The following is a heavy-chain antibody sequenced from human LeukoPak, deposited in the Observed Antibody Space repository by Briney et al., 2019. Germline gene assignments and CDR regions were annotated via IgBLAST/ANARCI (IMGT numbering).Heavy chain of an antibody. V-gene: IGHV3-23*01. CDR2: ISGSGGST. CDR1: GFTFSSYA. J-gene: IGHJ6*02. Sequence: PGGSLRLSCAASGFTFSSYAMSWVRQAPGKGLEWVSAISGSGGSTYYADSVKGRFTISRDNSKNTLYLQMNSLRAEDTAVYYCAKDLPIVVVPAAIDYYYYGMDVWGQGTTVTVSS. CDR3: AKDLPIVVVPAAIDYYYYGMDV. D-gene: IGHD2-2*02.